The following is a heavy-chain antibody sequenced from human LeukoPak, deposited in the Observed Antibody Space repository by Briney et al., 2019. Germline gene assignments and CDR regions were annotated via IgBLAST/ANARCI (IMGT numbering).Heavy chain of an antibody. J-gene: IGHJ4*02. D-gene: IGHD1-26*01. CDR3: ARVSVGATMLAYFDY. V-gene: IGHV1-46*01. CDR1: GYTFTSYY. Sequence: ASVKVSCKASGYTFTSYYMHWVRQAPGQGLEWMGIINPSGGSTSYAQKFQGRVTMTRDMSTSTVYMELSSLRSEDTAVYYCARVSVGATMLAYFDYWGQGTLVTVSS. CDR2: INPSGGST.